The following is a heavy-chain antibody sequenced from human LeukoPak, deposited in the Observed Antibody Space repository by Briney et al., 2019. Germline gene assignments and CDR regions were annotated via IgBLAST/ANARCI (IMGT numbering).Heavy chain of an antibody. V-gene: IGHV1-69*13. CDR1: GYTFTTYA. CDR2: IIPMFGTA. CDR3: AKSSAGSTTIFRVVHYYYYYVDV. D-gene: IGHD3-3*01. J-gene: IGHJ6*03. Sequence: GASVKVSCKASGYTFTTYAMNWVRQAPGQGLEWMGGIIPMFGTANYPEKFQGRVTITADDSSSTAYMELSSLISEDTAVYYCAKSSAGSTTIFRVVHYYYYYVDVWGTGTTVTVSS.